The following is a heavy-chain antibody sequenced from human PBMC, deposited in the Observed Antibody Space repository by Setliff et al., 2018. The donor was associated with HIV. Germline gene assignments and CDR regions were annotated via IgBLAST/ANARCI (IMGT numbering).Heavy chain of an antibody. CDR2: INHRGIT. Sequence: PSETLSLTCAVYGVSFSGYYWSWIRQPPGKGLEWIGEINHRGITNYSPSLKSRVTISVDTSKNQFSLKLSSVTAADTAVYYCARAPSSYSGSFGWFDPWGQGTLVTVSS. CDR1: GVSFSGYY. J-gene: IGHJ5*02. V-gene: IGHV4-34*01. CDR3: ARAPSSYSGSFGWFDP. D-gene: IGHD1-26*01.